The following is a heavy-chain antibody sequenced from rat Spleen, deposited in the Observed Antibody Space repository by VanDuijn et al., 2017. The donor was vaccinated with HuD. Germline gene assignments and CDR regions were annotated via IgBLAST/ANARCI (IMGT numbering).Heavy chain of an antibody. Sequence: EVQLVESGGGLVQPGRSLKLSCAASGFTFNNYGMAWVRQTPTKGLEWVASISTGGTGTYYRDSVKGRFTISSENAKSTLYLQMDSLRSEDTATYYCARRHYGYTDYFDYWGQGVMVTVSS. CDR2: ISTGGTGT. CDR1: GFTFNNYG. J-gene: IGHJ2*01. CDR3: ARRHYGYTDYFDY. V-gene: IGHV5S13*01. D-gene: IGHD1-6*01.